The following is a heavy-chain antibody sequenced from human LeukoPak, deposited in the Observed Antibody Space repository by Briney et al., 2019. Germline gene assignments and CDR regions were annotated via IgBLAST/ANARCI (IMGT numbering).Heavy chain of an antibody. J-gene: IGHJ5*02. V-gene: IGHV1-2*02. Sequence: ASVKVSCKASGYTFTGYYIHWVRQAPGQGLEWMGWINPNSGDTNYPQDFQGRVTMTRDTSINTAYVELTWLRSDDTAVYYCAKAGDCGGSCYNWFDPWGQGTLVTVSS. D-gene: IGHD2-15*01. CDR2: INPNSGDT. CDR1: GYTFTGYY. CDR3: AKAGDCGGSCYNWFDP.